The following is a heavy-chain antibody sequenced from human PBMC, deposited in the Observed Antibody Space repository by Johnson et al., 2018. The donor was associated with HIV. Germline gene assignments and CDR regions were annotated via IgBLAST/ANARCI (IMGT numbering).Heavy chain of an antibody. CDR2: IRYDGSNK. J-gene: IGHJ3*02. CDR3: AKSRGYGDFSDAFDI. D-gene: IGHD4-17*01. Sequence: QVQLVESGGGVVQPGGSLTLSCAASGFSFSTYGMHWVRQAPGKGLEWVAVIRYDGSNKYYADSVKGRFTISRDNSKNTLYLQMNSLRAEDTAVYYCAKSRGYGDFSDAFDIWGQGTMVTVSS. V-gene: IGHV3-30*18. CDR1: GFSFSTYG.